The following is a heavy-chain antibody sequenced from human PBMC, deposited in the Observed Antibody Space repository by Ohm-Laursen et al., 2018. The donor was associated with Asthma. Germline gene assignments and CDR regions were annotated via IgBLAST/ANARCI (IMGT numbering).Heavy chain of an antibody. CDR1: GYTFSRYS. CDR2: ISTASSFI. Sequence: SLRLSCTASGYTFSRYSIHWVRQILGKGLEWVASISTASSFIYYADSVRGRFTTSRDNARNPVYLQMNSLRAEDTALYYCARIGPEWELPGREYSLHHWGEGTLVTVSS. J-gene: IGHJ1*01. V-gene: IGHV3-21*01. D-gene: IGHD1-26*01. CDR3: ARIGPEWELPGREYSLHH.